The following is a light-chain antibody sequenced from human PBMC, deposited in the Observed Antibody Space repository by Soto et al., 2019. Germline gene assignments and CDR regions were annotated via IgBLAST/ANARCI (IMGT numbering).Light chain of an antibody. CDR3: RSYTSTTTLVV. CDR1: SSDVGAYNY. V-gene: IGLV2-14*01. J-gene: IGLJ2*01. Sequence: QSALTQPASVSGSPGQSITISCTGTSSDVGAYNYVSWYQQHPGKAPKLMIYEVSYRPSGVSNRFSASKSGNTASLTISGLHAEDEADYYCRSYTSTTTLVVFGGGTKLTVL. CDR2: EVS.